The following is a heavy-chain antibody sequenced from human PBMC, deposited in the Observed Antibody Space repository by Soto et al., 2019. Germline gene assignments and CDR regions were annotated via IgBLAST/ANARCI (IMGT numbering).Heavy chain of an antibody. CDR3: ASDLSGRADV. D-gene: IGHD3-10*01. Sequence: GGSLRLSCAASGFTFSSYWRHWVRQAPGRGLVWVSRMNEDGGTTDYADSVKGRFTISRDNAKNTLYLQMNSLRVEDTAVYYCASDLSGRADVWGQGTTVTVS. V-gene: IGHV3-74*01. CDR2: MNEDGGTT. CDR1: GFTFSSYW. J-gene: IGHJ6*02.